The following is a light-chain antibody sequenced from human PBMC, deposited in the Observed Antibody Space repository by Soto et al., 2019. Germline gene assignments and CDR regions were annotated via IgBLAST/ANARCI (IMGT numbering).Light chain of an antibody. CDR3: QQYDNRPQT. CDR1: PDISNY. CDR2: DAS. V-gene: IGKV1-33*01. J-gene: IGKJ5*01. Sequence: DIQMTQSPSSLSASVGDRVTITCQASPDISNYLNWYQQKPGKAPKLLIYDASNLETGVPARFSGSGSGTDFTFTISSLQPEYIATYYCQQYDNRPQTFGQGTLLEIK.